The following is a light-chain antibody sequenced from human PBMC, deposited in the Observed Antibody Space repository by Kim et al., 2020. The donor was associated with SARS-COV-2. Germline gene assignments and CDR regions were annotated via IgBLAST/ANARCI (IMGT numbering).Light chain of an antibody. CDR1: QSVSSN. J-gene: IGKJ4*01. V-gene: IGKV3-15*01. Sequence: EIVMTQSPATLSLSPGERATLSCRASQSVSSNFAWYQQKPGQAPRLLIYGASTRTTGIPARFSGSGSGTEFTLTISSLQSEDFAVYYCQQYSHWPRTFGGGTKVDIK. CDR2: GAS. CDR3: QQYSHWPRT.